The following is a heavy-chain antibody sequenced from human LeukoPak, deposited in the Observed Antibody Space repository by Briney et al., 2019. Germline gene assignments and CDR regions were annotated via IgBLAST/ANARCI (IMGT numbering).Heavy chain of an antibody. V-gene: IGHV1-2*04. Sequence: ASVKVSCKASGYTFTGYYMHWVRQAPGQGLEWMGWINPNSGGTNYAQKFQGWVTMTRDTSISTAYMELSRLRSDDTAVYYCARGKEYYYDSSGYRYYFDYWGQGTLVTVSS. D-gene: IGHD3-22*01. J-gene: IGHJ4*02. CDR3: ARGKEYYYDSSGYRYYFDY. CDR2: INPNSGGT. CDR1: GYTFTGYY.